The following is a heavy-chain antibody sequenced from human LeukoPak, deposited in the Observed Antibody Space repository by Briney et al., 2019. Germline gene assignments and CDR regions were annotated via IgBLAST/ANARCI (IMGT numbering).Heavy chain of an antibody. J-gene: IGHJ6*03. V-gene: IGHV3-23*01. CDR2: IGYRGGSI. CDR3: AKDIEAIFGVVIPYYMDV. CDR1: GFTFSNYA. Sequence: GGSLRLSCAASGFTFSNYAMSWVRQAPGKGLEWVSIIGYRGGSIYYAYSVQGRFTISRDNSKNTLSLQMNGLRPEDTAVYYCAKDIEAIFGVVIPYYMDVWGKGTTVTVSS. D-gene: IGHD3-3*01.